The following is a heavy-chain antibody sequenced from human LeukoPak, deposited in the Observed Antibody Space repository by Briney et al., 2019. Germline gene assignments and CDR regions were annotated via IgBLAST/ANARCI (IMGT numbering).Heavy chain of an antibody. CDR3: ARDRRGEKNYDFWSGRERWFDP. J-gene: IGHJ5*02. CDR1: GGTFSSYA. V-gene: IGHV1-69*13. Sequence: ASVKVSCKASGGTFSSYAISWVRQAPGQGLEWMGGIIPIFGTAHYAQKFQGRVTITADESTSTAYVETSSLRSEDTAVYYCARDRRGEKNYDFWSGRERWFDPWGQGTLVAVSS. CDR2: IIPIFGTA. D-gene: IGHD3-3*01.